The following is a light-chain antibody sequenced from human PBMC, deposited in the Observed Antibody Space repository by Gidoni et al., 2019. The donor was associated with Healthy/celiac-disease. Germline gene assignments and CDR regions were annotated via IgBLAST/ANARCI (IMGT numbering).Light chain of an antibody. V-gene: IGKV1-33*01. CDR3: QQYDNLRFT. Sequence: DIQITQSPSFLSASVGDRVTITCQASQDISNYLNWYQQKPGKAPKLLIYDASNLETGVPSRFSGSGSGTDFTFTISSLQPEDIATYYCQQYDNLRFTFXPXTKVXIK. J-gene: IGKJ3*01. CDR1: QDISNY. CDR2: DAS.